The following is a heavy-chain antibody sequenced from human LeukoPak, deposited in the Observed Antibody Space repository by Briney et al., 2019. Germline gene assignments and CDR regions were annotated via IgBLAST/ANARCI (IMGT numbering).Heavy chain of an antibody. CDR1: GYTFTSYG. V-gene: IGHV1-18*01. Sequence: ASVKVSCKASGYTFTSYGISWVRQAPGQGLEWMGWISAYNGNTNYAQKLQGRVTMTTDTSTSTAYMELRSLRSDDTAVYYCARVTMVRGVQNWFDPWGQGTLVTVSS. CDR2: ISAYNGNT. J-gene: IGHJ5*02. CDR3: ARVTMVRGVQNWFDP. D-gene: IGHD3-10*01.